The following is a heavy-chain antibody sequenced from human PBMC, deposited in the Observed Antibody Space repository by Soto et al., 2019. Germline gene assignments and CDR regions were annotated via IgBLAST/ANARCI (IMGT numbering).Heavy chain of an antibody. CDR2: ISYDGSNK. V-gene: IGHV3-30-3*01. CDR3: ARVGLLGELCY. J-gene: IGHJ4*02. CDR1: GFTFSSYA. Sequence: PGGSLRLSCAASGFTFSSYAMHWVRQAPGKGLEWVAVISYDGSNKYYADSVKGRFTISRDNSKNTLYLQMNSLRAEDTAVYYCARVGLLGELCYWGQGTLVTVYS. D-gene: IGHD3-10*01.